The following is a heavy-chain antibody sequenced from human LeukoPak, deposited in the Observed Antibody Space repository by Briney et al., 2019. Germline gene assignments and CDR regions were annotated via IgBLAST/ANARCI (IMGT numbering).Heavy chain of an antibody. Sequence: GGSLRLSCAASGFTFSGYAMHWVRQAPGKGLEWVSATFTGGSTYYADSVKGRFTISRDTSKNTLHLQMNNLRPEDTAVYYCAREGYHNSRGSQSWYTAAWGQGTLVIVSS. V-gene: IGHV3-53*01. J-gene: IGHJ5*02. CDR2: TFTGGST. D-gene: IGHD2/OR15-2a*01. CDR3: AREGYHNSRGSQSWYTAA. CDR1: GFTFSGYA.